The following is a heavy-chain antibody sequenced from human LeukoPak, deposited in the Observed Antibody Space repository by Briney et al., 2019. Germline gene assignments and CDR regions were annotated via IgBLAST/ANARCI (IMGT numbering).Heavy chain of an antibody. J-gene: IGHJ3*02. CDR3: ARDRFDCSSTSCPYGDAFDI. CDR2: ISAYNGNT. Sequence: ASVKVSCKASGYTFTSYGISWVRQAPGQGLEWMGWISAYNGNTNYAQKLQGRVTMTTDTYTSTAYMELRSLRSDDTAVYYCARDRFDCSSTSCPYGDAFDIWGQGTMVTVSS. V-gene: IGHV1-18*01. CDR1: GYTFTSYG. D-gene: IGHD2-2*01.